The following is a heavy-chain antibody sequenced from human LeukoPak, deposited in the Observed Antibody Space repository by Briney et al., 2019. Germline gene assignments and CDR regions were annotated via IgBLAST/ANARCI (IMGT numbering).Heavy chain of an antibody. CDR2: ISGSGGST. CDR1: GFTFSSYA. V-gene: IGHV3-23*01. J-gene: IGHJ4*02. Sequence: GRSLRLSCAASGFTFSSYAMHWVRQAPGKGLEWVSAISGSGGSTYYADSVKGRFTISRDNSKNTLYLQMNSLRAEDTAVYYCAKGDYYDSSGRFDYWGQGTLVTVSS. D-gene: IGHD3-22*01. CDR3: AKGDYYDSSGRFDY.